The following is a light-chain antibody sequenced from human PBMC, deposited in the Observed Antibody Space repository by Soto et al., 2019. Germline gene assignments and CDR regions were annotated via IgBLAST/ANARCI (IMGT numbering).Light chain of an antibody. J-gene: IGKJ5*01. CDR3: QQYGSSST. CDR1: QSVSSSH. V-gene: IGKV3-20*01. CDR2: GAS. Sequence: EIVLTQSPGTLSLSTGERATLSCRASQSVSSSHLAWYQQKPGQAPRLLIYGASNRATGIPDRFSGSGSGTDFTLTISRLEPEDFAVYYCQQYGSSSTFGQGTRLEIK.